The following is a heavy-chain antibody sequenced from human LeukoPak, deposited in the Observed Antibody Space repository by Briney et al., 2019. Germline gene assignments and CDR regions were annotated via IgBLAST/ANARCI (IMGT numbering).Heavy chain of an antibody. Sequence: SQTLSLTCTVSGGSISSGAYYWSWIRQHPGKGLEWIGYISYSGSTYYNPSLKSRVTISVDMSKNQFSLKLSSVTAADTAVYYCARDLGADGYNLRNWFDPWGQGTLVTVSS. CDR2: ISYSGST. J-gene: IGHJ5*02. CDR3: ARDLGADGYNLRNWFDP. CDR1: GGSISSGAYY. V-gene: IGHV4-31*03. D-gene: IGHD5-24*01.